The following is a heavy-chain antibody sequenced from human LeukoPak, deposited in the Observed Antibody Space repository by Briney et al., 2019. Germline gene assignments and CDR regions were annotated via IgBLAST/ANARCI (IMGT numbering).Heavy chain of an antibody. CDR3: ARGLDYGHDSGN. CDR2: ISSSSSYI. D-gene: IGHD4-17*01. V-gene: IGHV3-21*06. J-gene: IGHJ4*02. Sequence: PGGSLRLSCEASGLTFSIYSMNWVRQAPGKGLEWVSSISSSSSYIFYADSLTGRFTISRDNSKNSLHLQMNNLRVEDTAVYYCARGLDYGHDSGNWGQGTLVTVSS. CDR1: GLTFSIYS.